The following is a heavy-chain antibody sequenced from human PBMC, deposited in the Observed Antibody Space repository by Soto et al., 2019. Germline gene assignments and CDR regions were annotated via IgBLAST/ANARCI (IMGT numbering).Heavy chain of an antibody. V-gene: IGHV1-69*13. CDR2: IIPIFGTA. D-gene: IGHD6-19*01. J-gene: IGHJ4*02. CDR3: ARDGRYSSGHTGMDY. Sequence: ASVKVSCKASGGTFSSYAISWVRQAPGQGLEWMGGIIPIFGTANYAQKFQGRVTITADESTSTAYMELSSLRSEDTAVYYCARDGRYSSGHTGMDYWGQGTLVTVSS. CDR1: GGTFSSYA.